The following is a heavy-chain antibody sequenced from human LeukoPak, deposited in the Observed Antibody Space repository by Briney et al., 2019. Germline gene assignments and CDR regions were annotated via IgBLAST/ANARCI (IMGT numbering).Heavy chain of an antibody. CDR3: ARGRAYASGSPVGNNWLDP. J-gene: IGHJ5*02. Sequence: GRSLSLSCAASGFSFSVYSIHWVRRTPGKGLEWVAVISYDGKNKFYADSVKGRFTISRDDSKNTLYLQKNSLRGDDTAVYYCARGRAYASGSPVGNNWLDPWGQGTLVTVSS. D-gene: IGHD3-10*01. V-gene: IGHV3-30*04. CDR1: GFSFSVYS. CDR2: ISYDGKNK.